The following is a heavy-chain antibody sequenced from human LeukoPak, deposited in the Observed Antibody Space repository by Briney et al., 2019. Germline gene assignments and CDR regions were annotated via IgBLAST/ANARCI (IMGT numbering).Heavy chain of an antibody. J-gene: IGHJ4*02. V-gene: IGHV5-51*01. CDR1: GYNFTNYW. CDR2: IYPGDSET. Sequence: GESLQISWRGAGYNFTNYWIGGVRQLPGKGLEWRGMIYPGDSETKYTPSFQGQVTLSADKCSNTPYLQSSSLQASDTAMYYCARRQGCSSTSCPPDYWGRGTLVTVSP. CDR3: ARRQGCSSTSCPPDY. D-gene: IGHD2-2*01.